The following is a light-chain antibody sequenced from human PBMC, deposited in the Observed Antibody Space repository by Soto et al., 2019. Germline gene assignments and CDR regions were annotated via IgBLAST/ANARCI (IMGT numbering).Light chain of an antibody. CDR1: QDISNY. J-gene: IGKJ4*01. CDR3: QKYNSARRT. CDR2: AAS. Sequence: DIQMTQSPSSLSASVGDRVTITCRASQDISNYLAWYQQKPGKVPKLLIYAASTLQSGVPSRFSGSGSGTDLTLTISSLQPEDVAAYYCQKYNSARRTFGGGTKVEIK. V-gene: IGKV1-27*01.